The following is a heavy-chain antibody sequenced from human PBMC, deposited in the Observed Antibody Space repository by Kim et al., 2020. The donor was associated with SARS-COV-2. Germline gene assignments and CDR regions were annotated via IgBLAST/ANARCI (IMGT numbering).Heavy chain of an antibody. CDR1: GFTFSSYA. D-gene: IGHD3-22*01. CDR3: AKRFPRPSGYSTK. J-gene: IGHJ4*02. V-gene: IGHV3-23*01. CDR2: ISGSGEST. Sequence: GGSLRLSCVASGFTFSSYAMSWVRQAPGKGLEWVSAISGSGESTYYADSVKGRFTISRDNSKNTLYLQMNSLRAEDTAVYYCAKRFPRPSGYSTKWGQGTLVTVSS.